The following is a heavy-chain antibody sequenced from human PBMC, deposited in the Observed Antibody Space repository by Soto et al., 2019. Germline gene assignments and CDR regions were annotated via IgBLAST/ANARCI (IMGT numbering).Heavy chain of an antibody. CDR2: ISWNSGSV. Sequence: GGSLRLSCAASGFTFDDYAMHWVRQAPGKGLEWVSGISWNSGSVGYADSVKGRFTISRDNAKNSLYLQMNSLRAEDTASFYCEKDMEEDWATRNSFDIWGQGTMVTVSS. CDR1: GFTFDDYA. CDR3: EKDMEEDWATRNSFDI. J-gene: IGHJ3*02. D-gene: IGHD5-12*01. V-gene: IGHV3-9*01.